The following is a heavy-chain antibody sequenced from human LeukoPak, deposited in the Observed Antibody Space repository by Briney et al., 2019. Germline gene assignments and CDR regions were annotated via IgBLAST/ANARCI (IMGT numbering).Heavy chain of an antibody. CDR1: GYTFTSYA. CDR2: ISTYTGNT. Sequence: ASVKVSCKTSGYTFTSYAISWVRQAPGQGLECIGWISTYTGNTDYAQKLQGRVTMTTDTSTSTAYMELRSLSSDDTAVYYCARVLVVSSDAFDIWGQGTMVTVSS. D-gene: IGHD3-22*01. V-gene: IGHV1-18*01. J-gene: IGHJ3*02. CDR3: ARVLVVSSDAFDI.